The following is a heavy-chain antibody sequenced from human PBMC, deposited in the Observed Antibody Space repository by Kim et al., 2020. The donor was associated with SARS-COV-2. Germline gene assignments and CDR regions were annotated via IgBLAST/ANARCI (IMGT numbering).Heavy chain of an antibody. J-gene: IGHJ4*02. CDR1: GYTFTSYA. V-gene: IGHV1-3*01. Sequence: ASVKVSCKASGYTFTSYAFHWVRQAPGQGLEWMGWIDADNGNTKYSQKFQGRVTSTRDTSASTAYMELSSLRSEDTAVYYCARNEDYWGQGTLVTVSS. CDR2: IDADNGNT. CDR3: ARNEDY.